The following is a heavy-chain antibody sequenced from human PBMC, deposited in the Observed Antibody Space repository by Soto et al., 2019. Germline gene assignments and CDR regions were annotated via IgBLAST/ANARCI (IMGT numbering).Heavy chain of an antibody. CDR1: GYSFTSYW. CDR3: ARSRAASGVVAFDP. D-gene: IGHD6-13*01. J-gene: IGHJ5*02. Sequence: GESLKISCKGSGYSFTSYWIGWVRQMPGKGLEWMGIIYPGDSDTRYSPPFQGQVTISADKSISTAYLQWSSLKASDTAMYYCARSRAASGVVAFDPWGQGTQGTVSS. V-gene: IGHV5-51*01. CDR2: IYPGDSDT.